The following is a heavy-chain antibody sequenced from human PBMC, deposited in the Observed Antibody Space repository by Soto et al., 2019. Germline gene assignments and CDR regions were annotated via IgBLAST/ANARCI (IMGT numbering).Heavy chain of an antibody. Sequence: SQTLSLTCAISGDSVSSNSAARNWIRQSPSRGLEWLGRTYYRSKWYNDYAVSVKSRITINPDTSKNQFSLQLNSVTPEDTAVYYCAREVGITGTTPSVLYYYYGMDVWGQGTTVTVSS. V-gene: IGHV6-1*01. CDR2: TYYRSKWYN. D-gene: IGHD1-7*01. CDR3: AREVGITGTTPSVLYYYYGMDV. J-gene: IGHJ6*02. CDR1: GDSVSSNSAA.